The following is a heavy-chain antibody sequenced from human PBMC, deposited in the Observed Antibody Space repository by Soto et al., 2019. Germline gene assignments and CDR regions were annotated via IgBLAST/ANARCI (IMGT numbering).Heavy chain of an antibody. D-gene: IGHD1-26*01. CDR1: GFTFTSYA. Sequence: PGGSLRLSCAASGFTFTSYAMSWVRLTPGKGLEWVSAISGSGSNTFYADSVRGRFTISRDNSKNTVFLQMNNLRAEDTAVYFCARDRATFDYWGHGCGFTVSS. J-gene: IGHJ4*01. V-gene: IGHV3-23*01. CDR3: ARDRATFDY. CDR2: ISGSGSNT.